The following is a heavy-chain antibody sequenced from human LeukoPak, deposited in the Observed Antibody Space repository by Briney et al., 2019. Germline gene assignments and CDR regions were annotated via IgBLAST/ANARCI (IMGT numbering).Heavy chain of an antibody. CDR2: IDWDDDK. CDR3: ARRSSTFYGMDV. J-gene: IGHJ6*02. Sequence: SGPALVKPTQTLTLTCTFSGFSLSTSGMCVTWIRQPPGKALEWLARIDWDDDKYYSTSLKTRLTISKDTSKNQVVLTMTNMDPVDTATYYCARRSSTFYGMDVWGQGTTVTVSS. D-gene: IGHD6-13*01. CDR1: GFSLSTSGMC. V-gene: IGHV2-70*11.